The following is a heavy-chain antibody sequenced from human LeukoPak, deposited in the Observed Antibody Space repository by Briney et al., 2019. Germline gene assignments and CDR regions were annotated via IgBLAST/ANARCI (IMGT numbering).Heavy chain of an antibody. J-gene: IGHJ6*02. CDR1: GYTFTSYG. V-gene: IGHV1-18*01. CDR3: ARDPPRIVVVVAATNYYGMDV. CDR2: ISAYNGNT. Sequence: GASVKVSCKASGYTFTSYGISWVRQAPGQGLEWMGWISAYNGNTNYAQKLQGRVTMITDTSTSTAYMELRSLRSDDTAVYYCARDPPRIVVVVAATNYYGMDVWGQGTTVTVSS. D-gene: IGHD2-15*01.